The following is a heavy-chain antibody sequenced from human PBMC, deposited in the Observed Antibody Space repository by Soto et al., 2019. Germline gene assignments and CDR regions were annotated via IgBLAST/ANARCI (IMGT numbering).Heavy chain of an antibody. CDR3: AKFQGDAFHYGMDV. J-gene: IGHJ6*02. Sequence: GGSLRLSCAASGFTFTNYGMHWVRQAPGKGLEWVALISYDRSNEYYADSVKGRFTISRDNSKSTLYLQMNSLRAEDSAVYYCAKFQGDAFHYGMDVWGQGTTVTVSS. CDR2: ISYDRSNE. D-gene: IGHD3-16*01. CDR1: GFTFTNYG. V-gene: IGHV3-30*18.